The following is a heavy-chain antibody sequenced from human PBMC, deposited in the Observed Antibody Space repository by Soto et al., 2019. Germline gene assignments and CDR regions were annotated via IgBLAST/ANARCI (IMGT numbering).Heavy chain of an antibody. Sequence: GESLKISCKGSGYSFTSYWIGWVRQMPGKGLEWMGIIYPGDSDTRYSPSFQGQVTISADKSISTAYLQWSSLKASDTAMYYCARTKSYDFWSGYALFGRYYYYYGMDVWGQGTTVTVS. CDR1: GYSFTSYW. J-gene: IGHJ6*02. CDR3: ARTKSYDFWSGYALFGRYYYYYGMDV. CDR2: IYPGDSDT. D-gene: IGHD3-3*01. V-gene: IGHV5-51*01.